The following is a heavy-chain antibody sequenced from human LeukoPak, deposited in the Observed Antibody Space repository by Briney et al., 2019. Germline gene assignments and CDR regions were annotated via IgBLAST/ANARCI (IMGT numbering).Heavy chain of an antibody. J-gene: IGHJ5*02. CDR1: GGSFSGYY. Sequence: SETLSLTCAVYGGSFSGYYWSWIRQPAGKGLEWIGRIYTSGSTTYNPSLKSRVTMSVDTSKNQFSLKLSSVTAADTAIYYCARDSGTTGEVKFDPWGQGTLVTVSS. CDR2: IYTSGST. V-gene: IGHV4-4*07. D-gene: IGHD3-10*01. CDR3: ARDSGTTGEVKFDP.